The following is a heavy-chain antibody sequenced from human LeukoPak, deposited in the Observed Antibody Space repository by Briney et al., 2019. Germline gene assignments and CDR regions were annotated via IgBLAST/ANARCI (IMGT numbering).Heavy chain of an antibody. V-gene: IGHV3-48*03. J-gene: IGHJ4*02. CDR1: EFTFSNYG. D-gene: IGHD6-19*01. Sequence: GGSLRLSCAASEFTFSNYGINWVRQAPGKGLEWVSYISSSGSTIHYADSVKGRVTISRDNAKNPLYLQMNSLRAEDTAVYYCARSSGWLIDYWGQGTLVTVSS. CDR3: ARSSGWLIDY. CDR2: ISSSGSTI.